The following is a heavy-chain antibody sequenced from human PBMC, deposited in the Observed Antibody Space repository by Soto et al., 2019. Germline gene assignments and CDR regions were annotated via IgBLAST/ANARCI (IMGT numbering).Heavy chain of an antibody. Sequence: LSLTCTVSGGSISRYYWSWVREPAGKGVGWIGRIYPSGSPTSNPPLKSRVTMSVDTSKNQFSLKLSSVTAADTAVYYFSRGDIAALQLMDFWGQGTTVTVSS. CDR3: SRGDIAALQLMDF. J-gene: IGHJ6*02. D-gene: IGHD6-13*01. CDR2: IYPSGSP. V-gene: IGHV4-4*07. CDR1: GGSISRYY.